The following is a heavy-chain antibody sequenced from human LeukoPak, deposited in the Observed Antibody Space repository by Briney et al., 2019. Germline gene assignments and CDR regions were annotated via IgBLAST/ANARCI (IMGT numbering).Heavy chain of an antibody. CDR3: ARDAPNDLWFGESPLDY. CDR2: IYTSGST. CDR1: GGSISGYY. J-gene: IGHJ4*02. D-gene: IGHD3-10*01. V-gene: IGHV4-4*07. Sequence: SETLSLTCTVSGGSISGYYWSWIRQPAGKGLEWIGRIYTSGSTNYNPSLKSRVTMSVDTSKNQFSLKLSSVTAADTAVYYCARDAPNDLWFGESPLDYWGQGTLVTVSS.